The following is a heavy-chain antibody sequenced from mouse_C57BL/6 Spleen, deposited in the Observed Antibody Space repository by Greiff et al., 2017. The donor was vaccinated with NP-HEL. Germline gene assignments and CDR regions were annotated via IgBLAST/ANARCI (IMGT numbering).Heavy chain of an antibody. V-gene: IGHV1-64*01. J-gene: IGHJ2*01. D-gene: IGHD2-3*01. CDR1: GYTFTSYW. CDR2: IHPNSGST. CDR3: ARRRGGDDYFDY. Sequence: QVQLQQPGAELVKPGASVKLSCKASGYTFTSYWMHWVKQRPGQGLEWIGMIHPNSGSTNYNEKFKSKATMTVDKSSSTAYMQLSSLTSEDSAVYYCARRRGGDDYFDYWGQGTTLTVSS.